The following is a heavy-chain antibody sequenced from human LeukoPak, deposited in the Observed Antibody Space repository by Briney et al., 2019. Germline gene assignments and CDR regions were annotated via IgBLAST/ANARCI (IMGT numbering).Heavy chain of an antibody. J-gene: IGHJ4*02. CDR1: GGSINSGGYF. V-gene: IGHV4-31*03. Sequence: SQTLSLTCTVSGGSINSGGYFWSWILQHPEKGLEWIGYIFYSGSAYYSPSLNSRVTISLDTSKTLFSLELTSVTAADTALYYCARGAYYFDYWGQGTLVTVSS. CDR3: ARGAYYFDY. CDR2: IFYSGSA.